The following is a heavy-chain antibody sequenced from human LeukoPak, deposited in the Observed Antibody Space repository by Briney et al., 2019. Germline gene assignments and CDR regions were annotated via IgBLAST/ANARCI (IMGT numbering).Heavy chain of an antibody. CDR3: ASPAF. CDR2: INHSGST. J-gene: IGHJ4*02. CDR1: SGSFSGYY. Sequence: SETLSLTCAVYSGSFSGYYWSWIRQPPGKGLEWIGEINHSGSTNYNPSLKSRVTISVDKSKNQFSLKLSSVTAADTAVYYCASPAFWGQGTLVTVSS. V-gene: IGHV4-34*01.